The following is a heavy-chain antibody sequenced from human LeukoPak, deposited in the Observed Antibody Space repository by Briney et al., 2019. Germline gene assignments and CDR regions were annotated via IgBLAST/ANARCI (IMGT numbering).Heavy chain of an antibody. D-gene: IGHD3-22*01. J-gene: IGHJ4*02. Sequence: GGSLRLSCAASGFTFDDYAMHWVRQAPGKGLEWVSGISWNSGSIGYADSVKGRFTISRDNAKNSLYLQMNSLRAEDTALYYCAKDSLGGDSSGYYPFDYWGQGTLVTVSS. CDR1: GFTFDDYA. CDR3: AKDSLGGDSSGYYPFDY. V-gene: IGHV3-9*01. CDR2: ISWNSGSI.